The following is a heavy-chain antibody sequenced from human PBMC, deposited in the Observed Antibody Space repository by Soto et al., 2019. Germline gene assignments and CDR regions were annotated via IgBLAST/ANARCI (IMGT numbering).Heavy chain of an antibody. V-gene: IGHV3-23*04. CDR2: ISGSGNSP. J-gene: IGHJ5*02. D-gene: IGHD1-26*01. CDR3: ARGTHSYSGSHELDA. Sequence: EVQLVESGGRLVQRGGSLRLSCSGSGFIFGDHVMDWVRQAPGKGLEWVAGISGSGNSPFFRDSVKGRFTISRDNSKNTVYLEMNNLRDEDSAMYFCARGTHSYSGSHELDAWGQGTLVTVSS. CDR1: GFIFGDHV.